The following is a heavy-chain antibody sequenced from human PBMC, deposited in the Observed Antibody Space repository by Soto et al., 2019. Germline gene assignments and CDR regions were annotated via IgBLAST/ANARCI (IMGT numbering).Heavy chain of an antibody. Sequence: PSETLSLTCTVSGGSISSSSYYWGWIRQPPGKGLEWIGSIYYSGSTYYNPSLKSRVTVSVDTSKNQFSLKLSSVTAADTALYYCARAQYCSGGSCYSYSFPWFDPWGQGTLVTVST. V-gene: IGHV4-39*01. CDR1: GGSISSSSYY. D-gene: IGHD2-15*01. CDR3: ARAQYCSGGSCYSYSFPWFDP. CDR2: IYYSGST. J-gene: IGHJ5*02.